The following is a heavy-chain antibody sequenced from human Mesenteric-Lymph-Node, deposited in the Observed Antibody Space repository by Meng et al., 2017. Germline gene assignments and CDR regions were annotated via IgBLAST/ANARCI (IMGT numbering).Heavy chain of an antibody. V-gene: IGHV3-33*01. J-gene: IGHJ4*02. CDR2: IWDDGSYE. CDR3: AANYYDRSNYLVPLGY. D-gene: IGHD3-22*01. Sequence: GESLKISCAASAFRFSGYGLHWVRQAPGKGLEWVAVIWDDGSYEYYADSVKGRFTISRGNSKDTLYLQMNSLRAEDTALYYCAANYYDRSNYLVPLGYWGQGTLVTVSS. CDR1: AFRFSGYG.